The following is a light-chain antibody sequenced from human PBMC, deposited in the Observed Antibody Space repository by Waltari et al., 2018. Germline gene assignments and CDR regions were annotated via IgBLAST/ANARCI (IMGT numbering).Light chain of an antibody. J-gene: IGLJ3*02. CDR2: DVS. Sequence: QSALTQPRSVSGSPGQSVTISCTGTSSDVGGYNYVSWYQQHPGKAPKLRIYDVSKRSSGVPARFSGSKSGNTASLTISGLQAEDEADYYCCSYAGSYTWVFGGGTKLTVL. CDR3: CSYAGSYTWV. V-gene: IGLV2-11*01. CDR1: SSDVGGYNY.